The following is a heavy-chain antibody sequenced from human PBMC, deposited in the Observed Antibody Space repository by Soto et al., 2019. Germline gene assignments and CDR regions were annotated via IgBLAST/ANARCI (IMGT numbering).Heavy chain of an antibody. CDR3: ARNHRFYDFWGGYMGYYYYYGMDV. CDR2: IIPIFGTA. Sequence: QVQLVQSGAEVKKPGSSVKVSCKASGGTFSSYAISWVRQAPGQGLEWMGGIIPIFGTANYAQKFQGRVTITADESTSIAYMELSSLRSEDTAVYYCARNHRFYDFWGGYMGYYYYYGMDVWGQGTTVTVSS. J-gene: IGHJ6*02. V-gene: IGHV1-69*12. D-gene: IGHD3-3*01. CDR1: GGTFSSYA.